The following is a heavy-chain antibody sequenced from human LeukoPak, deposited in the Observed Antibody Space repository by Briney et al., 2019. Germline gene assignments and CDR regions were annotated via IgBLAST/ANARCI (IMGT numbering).Heavy chain of an antibody. CDR3: AREAYYYDSSGIRAYYYMDV. J-gene: IGHJ6*03. D-gene: IGHD3-22*01. V-gene: IGHV4-30-2*01. Sequence: SETLSLTCTVSGGSISSGGYYWSWIRQPPGKGLEWIGYIYHSGSTYYNPSLKSRVTISVDRSKNQFSLKLSSVTAADTAVYYCAREAYYYDSSGIRAYYYMDVWGKGTTVTVSS. CDR1: GGSISSGGYY. CDR2: IYHSGST.